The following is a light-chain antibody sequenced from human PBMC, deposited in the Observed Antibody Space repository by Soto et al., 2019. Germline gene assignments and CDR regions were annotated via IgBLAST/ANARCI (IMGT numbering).Light chain of an antibody. CDR2: DAS. Sequence: EIVLTQSPATLSLSPGERANLSCRASQSISNFLAWYQQKPGHPPRLLIYDASKRATDIPDRFIGSGYGTDFTLTISSLEPEDVAIYYCHQRRNWPPFTFCGGTKVEI. CDR1: QSISNF. CDR3: HQRRNWPPFT. V-gene: IGKV3-11*01. J-gene: IGKJ4*01.